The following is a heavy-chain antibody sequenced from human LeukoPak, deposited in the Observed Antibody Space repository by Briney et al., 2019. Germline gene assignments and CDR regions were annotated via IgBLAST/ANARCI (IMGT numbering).Heavy chain of an antibody. CDR3: ARGAMYYGYVWGSYRLYYFDY. D-gene: IGHD3-16*02. V-gene: IGHV1-69*13. CDR1: GGTFSSYA. Sequence: GASVKVSCKASGGTFSSYAISWVRQAPGQGLEWMGGIIPIFGTANYAQKFQGRVTITADESTSTAYMELSSLRSEDTAVYYCARGAMYYGYVWGSYRLYYFDYWGQGTLVTVSS. J-gene: IGHJ4*02. CDR2: IIPIFGTA.